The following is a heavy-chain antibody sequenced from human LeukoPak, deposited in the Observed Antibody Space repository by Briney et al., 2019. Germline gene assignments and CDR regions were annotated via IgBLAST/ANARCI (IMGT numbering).Heavy chain of an antibody. CDR1: GFTFSSYW. D-gene: IGHD4-17*01. J-gene: IGHJ4*02. V-gene: IGHV3-7*03. CDR2: IKQDGSDK. CDR3: AGEGYGDYDGDY. Sequence: GGSLRLSCAASGFTFSSYWMSWFRQAPGKGLEWVANIKQDGSDKYYVDSVKGRFTISRDNAKNSLYLQMNSLRADDTAVYYCAGEGYGDYDGDYWGQGTLVTVSS.